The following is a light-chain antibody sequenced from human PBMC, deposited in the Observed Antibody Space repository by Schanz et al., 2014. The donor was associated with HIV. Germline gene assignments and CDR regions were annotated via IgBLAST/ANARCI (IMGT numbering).Light chain of an antibody. CDR2: GAS. J-gene: IGKJ2*01. V-gene: IGKV3-15*01. Sequence: IVLTQSPGTLSLSPGERATLSCRASQSVSSNLAWYQQKPGQAPRLLIYGASTRATGIPARFSGSGSGTEFTLTISSLQSEDFAIYYCQQYNNWHTFGQGTKLEIK. CDR3: QQYNNWHT. CDR1: QSVSSN.